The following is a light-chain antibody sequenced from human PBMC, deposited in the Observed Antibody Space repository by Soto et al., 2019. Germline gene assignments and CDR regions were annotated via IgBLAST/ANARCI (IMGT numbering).Light chain of an antibody. CDR2: DAS. CDR3: QKYNGAPLT. Sequence: DIQMTQSPSSLSASVGDRVTIACRASQGISIYLAWYQQKPVKVPQLLIYDASTLQSGVPSRFSGSGSGTDFTLTISGLQPEDVATYYCQKYNGAPLTFGGGTQVEIK. V-gene: IGKV1-27*01. CDR1: QGISIY. J-gene: IGKJ4*01.